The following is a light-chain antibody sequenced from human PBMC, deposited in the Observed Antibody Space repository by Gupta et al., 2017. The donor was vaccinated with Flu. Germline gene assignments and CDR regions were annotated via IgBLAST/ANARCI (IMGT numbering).Light chain of an antibody. CDR3: QQRSSWPLT. J-gene: IGKJ4*01. CDR1: QSVRSD. CDR2: DAS. Sequence: PATLSLSPGERATLSCRASQSVRSDLAWYQQKAGKAPRLLIYDASNRATGIPARFSGSGSGTDFTLTISSLEPEDFAVYYCQQRSSWPLTFGGGTKVEIK. V-gene: IGKV3-11*01.